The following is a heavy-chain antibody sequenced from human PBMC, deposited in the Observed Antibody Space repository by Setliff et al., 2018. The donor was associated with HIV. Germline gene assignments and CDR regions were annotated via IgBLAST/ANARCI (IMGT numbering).Heavy chain of an antibody. CDR1: GGSISSGGFY. CDR2: IYSTGST. V-gene: IGHV4-31*03. J-gene: IGHJ4*02. Sequence: SETLSLTCTVTGGSISSGGFYWTWIRQHPGKGLEWIGYIYSTGSTYHSPSLESRVTISIDTSKNQFSLKLSSVTAADTAVYCCARGRGSSSSWPIDYWGQGTLVTVSS. D-gene: IGHD6-13*01. CDR3: ARGRGSSSSWPIDY.